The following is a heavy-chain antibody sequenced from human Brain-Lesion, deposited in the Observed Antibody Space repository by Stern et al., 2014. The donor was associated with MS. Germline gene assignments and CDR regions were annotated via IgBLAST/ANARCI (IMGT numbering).Heavy chain of an antibody. D-gene: IGHD5-18*01. V-gene: IGHV4-61*02. CDR1: GGSISSGSDY. CDR3: ASGYRIFDY. CDR2: IHPSGSA. J-gene: IGHJ4*02. Sequence: VQLVESGPGLVKPSQTLSLTCTVSGGSISSGSDYWSWIRQPVGKGLEWIGRIHPSGSAFYTPSLKSRVTISPDTSTKPFSLELNSATAADTAIYYCASGYRIFDYWGQGILVTVSS.